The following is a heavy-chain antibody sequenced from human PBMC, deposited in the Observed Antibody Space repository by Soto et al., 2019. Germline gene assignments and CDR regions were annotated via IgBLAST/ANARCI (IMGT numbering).Heavy chain of an antibody. CDR1: GGTFSSYV. CDR2: IIPIFGTA. D-gene: IGHD3-10*01. J-gene: IGHJ6*02. V-gene: IGHV1-69*06. CDR3: ARDYQSGIPLFGYKSYYYYGMDV. Sequence: GASVKVSCKASGGTFSSYVISWVRQAPGQGLEWMGGIIPIFGTANYAQKFQGRVTITADKSTSTAYMELSSLRSEDTAVYYCARDYQSGIPLFGYKSYYYYGMDVWGQGTTVTVSS.